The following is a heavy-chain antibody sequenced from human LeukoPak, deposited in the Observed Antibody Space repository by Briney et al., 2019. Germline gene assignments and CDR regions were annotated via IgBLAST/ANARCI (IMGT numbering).Heavy chain of an antibody. J-gene: IGHJ4*02. CDR2: IYYSGST. Sequence: SETLSLTCTVSGGSISGAAYYWSWIRQHPGEGLKWIGFIYYSGSTSYNPSLKSRVTISVDTSKNQFSLKLTSVTAADTAVYYCARRITFGGGIDYWGQGTLVTVSS. V-gene: IGHV4-31*03. CDR1: GGSISGAAYY. CDR3: ARRITFGGGIDY. D-gene: IGHD3-16*01.